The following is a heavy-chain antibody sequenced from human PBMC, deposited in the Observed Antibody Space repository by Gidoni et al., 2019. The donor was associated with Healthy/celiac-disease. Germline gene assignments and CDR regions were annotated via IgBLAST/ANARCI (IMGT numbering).Heavy chain of an antibody. CDR2: INHRGST. Sequence: QVQLQQWGAGLLKPSETLSLTCAVYGGSFSGYYWSWIRQPPGKGLEWIGDINHRGSTNYNPSLKSRVTISVDTSKNQFSLKLSSVTAADTAVYYCARGTLWFGALFDAFDIWGQGTMVTVSS. V-gene: IGHV4-34*01. CDR1: GGSFSGYY. D-gene: IGHD3-10*01. J-gene: IGHJ3*02. CDR3: ARGTLWFGALFDAFDI.